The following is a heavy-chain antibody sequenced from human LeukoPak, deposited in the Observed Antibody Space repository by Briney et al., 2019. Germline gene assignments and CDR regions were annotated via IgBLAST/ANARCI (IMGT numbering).Heavy chain of an antibody. CDR2: INHSGST. CDR1: GGSFSGYY. D-gene: IGHD1-7*01. V-gene: IGHV4-34*01. J-gene: IGHJ5*02. CDR3: ARGRNWNYGGWFDP. Sequence: SETLSLTCGVYGGSFSGYYWSWIRQPPGKGLEWIGEINHSGSTTHNPSLKSRVTISVDTSKNQFSLKLTSVTAADTAVYYCARGRNWNYGGWFDPWGQGTLVTVSS.